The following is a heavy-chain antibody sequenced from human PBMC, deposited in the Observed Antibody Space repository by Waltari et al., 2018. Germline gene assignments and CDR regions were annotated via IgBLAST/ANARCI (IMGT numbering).Heavy chain of an antibody. CDR3: AKGSITMVRGAPAGDY. V-gene: IGHV1-69*02. J-gene: IGHJ4*02. CDR1: GVTFRGYT. D-gene: IGHD3-10*01. CDR2: IIPILGIA. Sequence: QVQLVHSGAEVKKPGPSVAVSCKASGVTFRGYTITWVRQSPGQGLEWMGRIIPILGIANYAQKFQGRVTITADKSTSTAYMELSSLSSEDTAVYYCAKGSITMVRGAPAGDYWGQGTLVTVSS.